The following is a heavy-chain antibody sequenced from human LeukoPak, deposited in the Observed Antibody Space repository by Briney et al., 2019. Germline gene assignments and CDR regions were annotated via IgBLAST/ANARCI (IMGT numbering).Heavy chain of an antibody. CDR3: ATERDYGDFIL. CDR1: GGSISNYY. Sequence: PSETLSLTCTVSGGSISNYYWSWMRQPPGKGLEWIGYIYYSGSTNYNPSLRSRVTISMDTSKNQFSPKLSSVTAADTAVYYCATERDYGDFILWGPGTLVTV. V-gene: IGHV4-59*01. J-gene: IGHJ4*02. CDR2: IYYSGST. D-gene: IGHD4-17*01.